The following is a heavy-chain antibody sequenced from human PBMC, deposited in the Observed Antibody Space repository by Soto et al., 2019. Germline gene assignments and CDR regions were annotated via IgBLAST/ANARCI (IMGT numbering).Heavy chain of an antibody. CDR2: IYYSGST. Sequence: SETLSLTCTVSGGSISSSSYYWGWIRQPPGKGLEWIGSIYYSGSTYYNPSLKSRVTISVDTSKNQFSLKLSSVTAADTAVYYCASRYSSSWLDYYGMDVWGQGTTVTVSS. V-gene: IGHV4-39*01. CDR1: GGSISSSSYY. J-gene: IGHJ6*02. D-gene: IGHD6-13*01. CDR3: ASRYSSSWLDYYGMDV.